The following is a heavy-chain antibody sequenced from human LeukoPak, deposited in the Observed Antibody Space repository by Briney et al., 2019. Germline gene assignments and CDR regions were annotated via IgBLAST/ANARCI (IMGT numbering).Heavy chain of an antibody. V-gene: IGHV3-33*06. CDR2: IWYDGSNK. CDR1: GFTFSSYG. D-gene: IGHD6-19*01. J-gene: IGHJ4*02. Sequence: PGRSLRLSCAAPGFTFSSYGMHWVRQAPGKGLEWVAVIWYDGSNKYYADSVKGRFTISRDNSKNTLYLQMNSLRAEDTAVYYCAKDRGSGWNGPDYWGQGTLVTFSS. CDR3: AKDRGSGWNGPDY.